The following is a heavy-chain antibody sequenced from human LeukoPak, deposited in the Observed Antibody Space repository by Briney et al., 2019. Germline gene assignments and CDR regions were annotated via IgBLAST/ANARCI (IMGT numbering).Heavy chain of an antibody. V-gene: IGHV1-2*02. Sequence: GASVKVSCKASGYTFTGYYMHWVRQAPGQGLEWMGWINPNSGGANYAQKFQGRVTMTRDTSISTAYMELSRLRSDDTAVYYCARGYDILTGYPYIGVDYWGQGTLVTVSS. CDR2: INPNSGGA. J-gene: IGHJ4*02. D-gene: IGHD3-9*01. CDR1: GYTFTGYY. CDR3: ARGYDILTGYPYIGVDY.